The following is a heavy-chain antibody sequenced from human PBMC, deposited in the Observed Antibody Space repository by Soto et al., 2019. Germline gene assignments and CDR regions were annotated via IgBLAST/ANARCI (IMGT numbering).Heavy chain of an antibody. Sequence: EVHLVESGGGLAQPGGSLRLSCAASGLTFSSYWMTWVRQAPGKGLEWVANIKQDGSEKYYVDSVKGRFTISRDNAKNSLYLQMNNLRLEDTAVYYCARGEAIGDDPWGHGTLVTVSS. CDR3: ARGEAIGDDP. CDR1: GLTFSSYW. CDR2: IKQDGSEK. J-gene: IGHJ5*02. D-gene: IGHD3-10*01. V-gene: IGHV3-7*01.